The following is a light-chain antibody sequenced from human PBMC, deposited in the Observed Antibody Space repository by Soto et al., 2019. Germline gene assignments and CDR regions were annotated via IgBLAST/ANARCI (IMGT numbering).Light chain of an antibody. V-gene: IGLV2-14*01. Sequence: QLVLTQPASVSGSPGQSITISCTGTSSDVGGYNYVSWYQQHPGRAPQLMIYDVSNRPSGVSNRFSGSRSGNTASLTVSGLQAEDEADYYCSSYTSSSTVLFGGGTKVTVL. CDR1: SSDVGGYNY. J-gene: IGLJ2*01. CDR2: DVS. CDR3: SSYTSSSTVL.